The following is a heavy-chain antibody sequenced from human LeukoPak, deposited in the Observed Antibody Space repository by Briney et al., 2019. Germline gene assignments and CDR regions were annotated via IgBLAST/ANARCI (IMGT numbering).Heavy chain of an antibody. V-gene: IGHV3-30*18. J-gene: IGHJ6*02. CDR3: AKKFVNDILTGYKDYYYYGMDV. CDR1: GFTFSSYG. CDR2: ISYDGSNK. Sequence: GGSLRLSCAASGFTFSSYGMRWVRQAPGKGLEWVAVISYDGSNKYYADSVKGRFTISRDNSKNTLYLQMNSLRAEDTAVYYCAKKFVNDILTGYKDYYYYGMDVWGQGTTVTVSS. D-gene: IGHD3-9*01.